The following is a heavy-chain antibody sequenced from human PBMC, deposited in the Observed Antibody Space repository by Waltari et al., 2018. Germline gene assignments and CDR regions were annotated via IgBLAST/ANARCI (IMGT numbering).Heavy chain of an antibody. J-gene: IGHJ4*02. CDR1: GGTFSSYT. V-gene: IGHV1-69*02. Sequence: QVQLVQSGAEVKKPGSSVKVSCKASGGTFSSYTISWVRQAPGQGLEWMGRIIPILGIANSAQKFQGRVTITADKSTSTAYMELSSLRSEDTAVYYCARVSRGYDFWSGYFDYWGQGTLVTVSS. CDR3: ARVSRGYDFWSGYFDY. D-gene: IGHD3-3*01. CDR2: IIPILGIA.